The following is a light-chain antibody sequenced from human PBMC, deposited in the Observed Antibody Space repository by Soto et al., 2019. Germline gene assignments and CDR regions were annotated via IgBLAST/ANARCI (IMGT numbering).Light chain of an antibody. CDR2: VAS. Sequence: EIVLTQSPATLSVSPGERATLSCRASQSVNQKLGWYQQKPGQAPRLLIYVASSLESGVPSRFSGSGSGTEFTLTISSLQPDDFATYYCQQYNTYSLLTFGGGTKVEIK. V-gene: IGKV3-15*01. CDR1: QSVNQK. J-gene: IGKJ4*01. CDR3: QQYNTYSLLT.